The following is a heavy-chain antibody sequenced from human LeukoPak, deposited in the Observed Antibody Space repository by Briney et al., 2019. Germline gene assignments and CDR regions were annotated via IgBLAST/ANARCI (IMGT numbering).Heavy chain of an antibody. CDR1: GGSISSTNW. D-gene: IGHD3-22*01. Sequence: SETLSLTCAVSGGSISSTNWWSWVRPSPGTGLEWIGEIYHTGSTNYNPSLESRVTTSVDKPKNQFSLELRSVTAADTAVYYCATARRDSSGYYFEDWGQGTLVTVSS. CDR3: ATARRDSSGYYFED. CDR2: IYHTGST. J-gene: IGHJ4*02. V-gene: IGHV4-4*02.